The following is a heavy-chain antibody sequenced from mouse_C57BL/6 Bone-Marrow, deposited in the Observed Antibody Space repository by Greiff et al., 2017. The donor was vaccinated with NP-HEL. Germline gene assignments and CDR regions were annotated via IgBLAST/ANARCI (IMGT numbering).Heavy chain of an antibody. Sequence: VQLQQPGTELVKPGASVKLSCKASGYTFTSYWMHWVKQRPGQGLEWIGNINPSNGGTNYNEKFKSKATLTVDKSSSTAYMQLSSLTSEDSAVYYCARKRWLLLYAMDYWGQGTSVTVSS. D-gene: IGHD2-3*01. CDR1: GYTFTSYW. CDR2: INPSNGGT. V-gene: IGHV1-53*01. CDR3: ARKRWLLLYAMDY. J-gene: IGHJ4*01.